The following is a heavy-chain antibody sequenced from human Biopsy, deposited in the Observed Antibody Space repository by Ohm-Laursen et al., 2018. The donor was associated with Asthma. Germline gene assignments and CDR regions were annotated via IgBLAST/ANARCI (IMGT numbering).Heavy chain of an antibody. Sequence: SETLSLTCTVSGGSINSSTWWSWVRQPPGKGLEWIGEFFHTGSTNYSPSLKSRVTISVGKSKNQFSLNLSAVTAADTAVYYCARDFVDSAMDYFDYWGQGTLVTVSS. J-gene: IGHJ4*02. CDR2: FFHTGST. CDR3: ARDFVDSAMDYFDY. V-gene: IGHV4-4*02. CDR1: GGSINSSTW. D-gene: IGHD5-18*01.